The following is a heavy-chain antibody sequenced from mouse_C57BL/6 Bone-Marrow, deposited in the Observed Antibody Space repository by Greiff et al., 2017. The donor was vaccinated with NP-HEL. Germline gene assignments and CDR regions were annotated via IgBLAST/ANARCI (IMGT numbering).Heavy chain of an antibody. CDR3: ASPIYYGNALFGY. Sequence: VHVKQSVAELVRPGASVKLSCTASGFNIKNTYMHWVKQRPEQGLEWIGRIDPANGNTKYAPKFQGKATITADTSSNTAYLQLSSLTSEDTAIYYCASPIYYGNALFGYWGQGTTLTVSS. D-gene: IGHD2-1*01. CDR1: GFNIKNTY. V-gene: IGHV14-3*01. J-gene: IGHJ2*01. CDR2: IDPANGNT.